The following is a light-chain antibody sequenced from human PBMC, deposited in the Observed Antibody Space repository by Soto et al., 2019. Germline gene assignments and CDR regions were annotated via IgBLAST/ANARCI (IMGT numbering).Light chain of an antibody. V-gene: IGKV1-33*01. CDR3: QQYDNLPFT. Sequence: DIPMTQSPSSLSASVGDRVTITCQASQDIKKYLNWYQQKSGRAPKLLIYTASDLQTGVPSRFSGSGSGINFTFTISSLQSEDFGTYYCQQYDNLPFTFGPGTKVDIK. J-gene: IGKJ3*01. CDR2: TAS. CDR1: QDIKKY.